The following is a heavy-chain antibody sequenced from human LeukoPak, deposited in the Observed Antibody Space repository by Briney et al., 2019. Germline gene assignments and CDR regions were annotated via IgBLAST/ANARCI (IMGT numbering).Heavy chain of an antibody. D-gene: IGHD2-15*01. J-gene: IGHJ4*02. CDR3: SRLGYCSGGSCYSLYYFDY. Sequence: SETLSLTCTVSGGSISSYYWSWIRQPPGKGLEWIGYIYYSGSTNYNPSLKSRVTISVDTSKNQFSLKLSSVTAADTAVYYCSRLGYCSGGSCYSLYYFDYWGQGTLVTVSS. CDR2: IYYSGST. CDR1: GGSISSYY. V-gene: IGHV4-59*01.